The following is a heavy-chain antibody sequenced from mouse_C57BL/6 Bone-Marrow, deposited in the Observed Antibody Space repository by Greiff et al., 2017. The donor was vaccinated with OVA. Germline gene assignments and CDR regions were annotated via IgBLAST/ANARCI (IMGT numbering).Heavy chain of an antibody. J-gene: IGHJ2*01. CDR2: ISSGRSTI. D-gene: IGHD1-1*01. V-gene: IGHV5-17*01. Sequence: EVKLMESGGGLVKPGGSLKLSCAASGFTFSDYGMHWVRQAPETGLEWVAYISSGRSTIYYADTVKGRFTISRDNAKNTLFLQMTSQRSEDTAMYYCARRFYYGSWYCDYWGQGTTLTVSS. CDR1: GFTFSDYG. CDR3: ARRFYYGSWYCDY.